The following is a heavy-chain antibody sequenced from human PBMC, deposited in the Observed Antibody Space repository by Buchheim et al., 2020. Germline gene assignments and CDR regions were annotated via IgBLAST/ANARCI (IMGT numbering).Heavy chain of an antibody. CDR2: ISASGAYM. D-gene: IGHD3-16*01. Sequence: EQLVESGGGLVKPGGSLRVSCTGSGFTLSDFTIHWVRQAPGKGLEWVSGISASGAYMFYADSVKGRFAVSSDKAKDSVFLQMDSLRGEDTAVYYCARGEYGGEPKEDAFDIWGQGT. CDR1: GFTLSDFT. CDR3: ARGEYGGEPKEDAFDI. V-gene: IGHV3-21*01. J-gene: IGHJ3*02.